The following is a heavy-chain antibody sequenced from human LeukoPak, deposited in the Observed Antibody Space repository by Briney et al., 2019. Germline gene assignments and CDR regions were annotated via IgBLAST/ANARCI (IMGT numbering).Heavy chain of an antibody. D-gene: IGHD3-3*01. CDR3: ARSPDFWSGYSYYFDY. CDR1: GGSISSGSYY. V-gene: IGHV4-61*02. J-gene: IGHJ4*02. Sequence: PSETLSLTCTVSGGSISSGSYYWSWIRQPAGKGLEWIGRIYTSGSTNYNPSLKSRVTISVDTSKNQFSLKLSSVTAADTAVYYCARSPDFWSGYSYYFDYWGQGTLVTVSS. CDR2: IYTSGST.